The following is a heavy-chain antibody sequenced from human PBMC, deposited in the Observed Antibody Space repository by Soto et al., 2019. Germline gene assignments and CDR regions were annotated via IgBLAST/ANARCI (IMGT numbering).Heavy chain of an antibody. V-gene: IGHV3-74*01. CDR3: ARGAFHNYYVDY. CDR1: GFTFSTYW. D-gene: IGHD3-3*02. J-gene: IGHJ4*02. CDR2: IKGDESST. Sequence: EMQLVESGGDSVQPGGSLRLSCAASGFTFSTYWMHWVRQAPGEGLVWVSRIKGDESSTSSADSVKGRFTISRDNARNTLYLHMNSLRADDTAVYYCARGAFHNYYVDYWGQGTLVTVSS.